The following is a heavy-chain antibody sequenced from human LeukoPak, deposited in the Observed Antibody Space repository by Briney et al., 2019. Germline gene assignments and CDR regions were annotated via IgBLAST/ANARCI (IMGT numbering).Heavy chain of an antibody. V-gene: IGHV3-20*04. D-gene: IGHD2-2*02. CDR3: ARCSRSSTDCYSAFDI. CDR2: ITNWNGGST. CDR1: GFTFDDYG. Sequence: PGGSLRLSCEASGFTFDDYGMGWVRHSTGKGREWVLAITNWNGGSTGYADSVRGRFTSSRDNAKNSLYLQMNSLRAEDTALYYCARCSRSSTDCYSAFDIWGQGTMVTVSS. J-gene: IGHJ3*02.